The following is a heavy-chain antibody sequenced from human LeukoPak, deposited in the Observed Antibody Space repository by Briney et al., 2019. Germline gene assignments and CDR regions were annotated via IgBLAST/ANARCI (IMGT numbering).Heavy chain of an antibody. CDR3: ARKAAAGIPPLYNWFDP. CDR1: GGSITNYY. Sequence: SETLSLTCTVSGGSITNYYWSWIRQPPGKGPEWIGYIYYTGGTNYNPSLRSRVTISVDTSKNQLSLKLTSVTPADTAVYYCARKAAAGIPPLYNWFDPWGQGTLVTVSA. V-gene: IGHV4-59*01. D-gene: IGHD6-13*01. J-gene: IGHJ5*02. CDR2: IYYTGGT.